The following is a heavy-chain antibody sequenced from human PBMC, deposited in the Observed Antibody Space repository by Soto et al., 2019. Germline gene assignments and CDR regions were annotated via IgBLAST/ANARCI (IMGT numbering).Heavy chain of an antibody. CDR3: TTDKSPGSGWFDYYYYMDV. V-gene: IGHV3-15*01. D-gene: IGHD6-19*01. Sequence: GGSLRLSCAASGFTFSNAWMSWVRQAPGKGLEWVGRIKSKTDGGTTDYAAPVKGRFTISRDDSKNTQYLQMNSLKTEDTAVYYCTTDKSPGSGWFDYYYYMDVWGKGTTVTVSS. J-gene: IGHJ6*03. CDR1: GFTFSNAW. CDR2: IKSKTDGGTT.